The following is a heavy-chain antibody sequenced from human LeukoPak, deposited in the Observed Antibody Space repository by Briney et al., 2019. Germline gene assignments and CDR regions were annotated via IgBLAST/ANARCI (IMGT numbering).Heavy chain of an antibody. J-gene: IGHJ5*02. V-gene: IGHV1-2*02. CDR1: GYTFTGYY. CDR2: INPNSGGT. D-gene: IGHD1-26*01. Sequence: GASVKVSCKASGYTFTGYYMHWVRQAPGQGLEWMGWINPNSGGTNYAQKFQGRVTMTRDTSISTAYMELSRLRSDDTAVYYCASSRRLVGANDNWFDRWGQGTLVTVSS. CDR3: ASSRRLVGANDNWFDR.